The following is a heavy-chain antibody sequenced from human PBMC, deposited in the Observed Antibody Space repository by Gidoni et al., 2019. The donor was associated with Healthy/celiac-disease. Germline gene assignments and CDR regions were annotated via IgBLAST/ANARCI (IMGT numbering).Heavy chain of an antibody. J-gene: IGHJ4*02. Sequence: EVQLLESGGGLVQTGGSLRLSCAASGFTFSSYAMSGVHQAPGKGLGWVSAISGSGGGTYYADSVKGRFTISRDTSKNTLYLQMNSLRAEDTAVYYCAKIHSSGWYHFDYWGQGTLVTVSS. V-gene: IGHV3-23*01. CDR3: AKIHSSGWYHFDY. CDR2: ISGSGGGT. D-gene: IGHD6-19*01. CDR1: GFTFSSYA.